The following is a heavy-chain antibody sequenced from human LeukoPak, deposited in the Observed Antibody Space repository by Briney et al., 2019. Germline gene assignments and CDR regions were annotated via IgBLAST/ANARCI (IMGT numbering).Heavy chain of an antibody. D-gene: IGHD1-26*01. CDR1: GGTFSSYA. CDR3: ARIPVGATESPFDY. V-gene: IGHV1-69*13. J-gene: IGHJ4*02. Sequence: ASVKVSCKASGGTFSSYAISWVRQAPGQGLEWMGGIIPIFGTANYAQKFQGRVTITADESTSTAYMELSSLRSEDTAVYYCARIPVGATESPFDYWGQGTLVTVSS. CDR2: IIPIFGTA.